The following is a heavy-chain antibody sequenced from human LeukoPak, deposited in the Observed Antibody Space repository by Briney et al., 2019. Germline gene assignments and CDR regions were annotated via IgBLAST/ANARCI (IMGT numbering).Heavy chain of an antibody. Sequence: GGSLRLSCAASGFTFSSYGMHWVRQAPGKGLEWVAVIWYDGSNKYYADSMKGRFTISRDNSKNTLYLQMNSLRAEDTAVYYCARDELGWVGYYYYGMDVWGQGTTVTVSS. V-gene: IGHV3-33*01. CDR1: GFTFSSYG. D-gene: IGHD7-27*01. CDR3: ARDELGWVGYYYYGMDV. J-gene: IGHJ6*02. CDR2: IWYDGSNK.